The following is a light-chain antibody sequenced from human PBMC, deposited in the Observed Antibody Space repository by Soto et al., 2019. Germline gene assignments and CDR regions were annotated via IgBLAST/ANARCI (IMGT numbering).Light chain of an antibody. V-gene: IGKV3-11*01. Sequence: EIVLTQSPVTLSLSPGERATLSCRASQSVRTYLAWYQVKPGQAPRLLIYDASSRSSGVPARFSGSGSGTDFTLTISSLEPAEFALYYCQQRNSWPPITFGQGTRLEI. J-gene: IGKJ5*01. CDR3: QQRNSWPPIT. CDR2: DAS. CDR1: QSVRTY.